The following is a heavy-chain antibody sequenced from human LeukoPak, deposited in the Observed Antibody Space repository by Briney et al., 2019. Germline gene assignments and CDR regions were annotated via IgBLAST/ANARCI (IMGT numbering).Heavy chain of an antibody. J-gene: IGHJ4*02. CDR3: ARRVYHNDYAPCDY. CDR1: GYTFTGYY. CDR2: FNPKSGGT. Sequence: ASVKVSCKASGYTFTGYYLHWVRQAPGQGLEWMGWFNPKSGGTNYAQKFQGRVTMTRDTSISTAYMELSRLTSDDTAVYYCARRVYHNDYAPCDYWGQGTLATVSS. D-gene: IGHD4-17*01. V-gene: IGHV1-2*02.